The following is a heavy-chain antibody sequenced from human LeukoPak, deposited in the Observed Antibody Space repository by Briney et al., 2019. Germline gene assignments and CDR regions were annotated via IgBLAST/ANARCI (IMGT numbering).Heavy chain of an antibody. CDR3: AKDGCSSCYHWDAFDI. Sequence: GGSLRLSCAASGFTFSSYAMSWVRQAPGKGLEWVSAISGSGGSTHYADSVKGRFTISRDNSKYTLYLQMNSLRAEDTAVYYCAKDGCSSCYHWDAFDIWGQGTMVTVSS. V-gene: IGHV3-23*01. CDR2: ISGSGGST. CDR1: GFTFSSYA. J-gene: IGHJ3*02. D-gene: IGHD2-2*01.